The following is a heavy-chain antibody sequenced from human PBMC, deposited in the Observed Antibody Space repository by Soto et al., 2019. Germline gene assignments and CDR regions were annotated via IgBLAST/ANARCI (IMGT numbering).Heavy chain of an antibody. D-gene: IGHD1-7*01. CDR1: GASISTSSYY. CDR2: IYYSGTT. CDR3: ARHTPPPNWNSRGPFDY. Sequence: SETLSLTCTVSGASISTSSYYWAWIRQPPGKGLEWIGSIYYSGTTHHNPSLQSRVTMSIDTSKNQFSLRLNSVTESVTAADTVVFYCARHTPPPNWNSRGPFDYWGQGILVTVSS. V-gene: IGHV4-39*01. J-gene: IGHJ4*02.